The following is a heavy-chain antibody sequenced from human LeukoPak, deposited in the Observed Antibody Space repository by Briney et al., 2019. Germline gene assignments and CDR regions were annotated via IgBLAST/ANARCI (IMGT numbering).Heavy chain of an antibody. CDR3: AIYDFWSDGTHYFDY. D-gene: IGHD3-3*01. CDR2: IYYSGST. CDR1: GGSLSSSSYY. V-gene: IGHV4-39*01. J-gene: IGHJ4*02. Sequence: KPSETLSLTCTVSGGSLSSSSYYWGWIRQPPGKGLEWIGSIYYSGSTYYNPSLKSRVTISVDTSKNQFSLKLSSVTAADTAVYDCAIYDFWSDGTHYFDYWGQGTLVTVSS.